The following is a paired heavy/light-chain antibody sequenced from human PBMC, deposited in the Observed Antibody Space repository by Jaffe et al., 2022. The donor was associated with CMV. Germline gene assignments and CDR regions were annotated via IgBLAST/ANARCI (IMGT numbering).Heavy chain of an antibody. V-gene: IGHV5-51*01. D-gene: IGHD6-6*01. CDR1: GYSFSNNW. J-gene: IGHJ6*02. CDR2: IYPGDSDT. Sequence: EVQLVQSGAEVKKPGESLKISCKGSGYSFSNNWIGWVRQMPGKGLEWMGSIYPGDSDTTYSPSFQGQVSMSADKSISTAYLQWSSLKASDSAMYYCARIAAYSRSLWDYSYGMDIWGQGTTVTVSS. CDR3: ARIAAYSRSLWDYSYGMDI.
Light chain of an antibody. CDR2: GAS. CDR1: QSVSSSR. J-gene: IGKJ2*01. V-gene: IGKV3-20*01. Sequence: EIVLTQSPGTLSLSPGERATLSCRASQSVSSSRLAWYQEKPGQAPRLLIYGASSRATGIPDRFSGSGSGTDFTLTITRLEPEDFAVYYCQQYGSSRYTFGQGTKLEIK. CDR3: QQYGSSRYT.